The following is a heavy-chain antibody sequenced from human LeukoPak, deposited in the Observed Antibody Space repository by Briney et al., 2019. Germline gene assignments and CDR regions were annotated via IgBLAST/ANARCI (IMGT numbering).Heavy chain of an antibody. CDR2: IYHSGST. D-gene: IGHD4-17*01. J-gene: IGHJ5*02. CDR3: ARFGGVNTRSMAFDP. V-gene: IGHV4-38-2*01. CDR1: GYSISSGYY. Sequence: SETLSLTCAVSGYSISSGYYWGWIRQPPGKGLEWIGSIYHSGSTYYNPSLKSRVTISVDTSQNQFSVKLSSVTAAATAVYYCARFGGVNTRSMAFDPWGQGTLVTVSS.